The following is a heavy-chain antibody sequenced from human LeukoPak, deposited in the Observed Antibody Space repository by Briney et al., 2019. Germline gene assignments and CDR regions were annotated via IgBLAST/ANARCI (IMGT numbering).Heavy chain of an antibody. Sequence: GESLRLSCAASGFTFSDYWMSWVRQAPGKGLEWVANIKQDGSVKYYVDSVRGRFTIFRDNAQNLLCLQMSSLRADDTAVYYCARKGLGDYWGQGTLVTVSS. D-gene: IGHD3/OR15-3a*01. CDR1: GFTFSDYW. CDR3: ARKGLGDY. J-gene: IGHJ4*02. CDR2: IKQDGSVK. V-gene: IGHV3-7*03.